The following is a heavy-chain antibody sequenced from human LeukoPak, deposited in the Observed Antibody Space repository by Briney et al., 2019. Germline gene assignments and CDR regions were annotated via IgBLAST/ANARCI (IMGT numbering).Heavy chain of an antibody. CDR1: GFTFSSYG. CDR3: AKDLRSSGSYYKETHYGMDV. D-gene: IGHD3-10*01. J-gene: IGHJ6*02. CDR2: ISYDGSNK. V-gene: IGHV3-30*18. Sequence: GGSLRLSCAAPGFTFSSYGMHWARQAPGKGLEWVAVISYDGSNKYYADSVKGRFTITRDNSKNTLYLQMNSLRAEDTAVYYCAKDLRSSGSYYKETHYGMDVWGQGTTVTVSS.